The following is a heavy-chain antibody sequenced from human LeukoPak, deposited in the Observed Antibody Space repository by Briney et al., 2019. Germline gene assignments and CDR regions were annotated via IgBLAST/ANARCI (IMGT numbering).Heavy chain of an antibody. CDR1: GSSFTSYW. Sequence: GAALQISYKGSGSSFTSYWIGWRRQMPGKRLEWMGIIYPSDSDTTYSPSFQGQVTISADKSISTAYLQWSSLKASDTAMYYCARQGVAGPLDYGGQGTLATVSS. J-gene: IGHJ4*02. V-gene: IGHV5-51*01. D-gene: IGHD6-19*01. CDR3: ARQGVAGPLDY. CDR2: IYPSDSDT.